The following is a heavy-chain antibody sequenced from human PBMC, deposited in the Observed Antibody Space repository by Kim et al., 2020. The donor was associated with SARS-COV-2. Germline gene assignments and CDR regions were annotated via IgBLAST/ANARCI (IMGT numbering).Heavy chain of an antibody. J-gene: IGHJ4*02. CDR3: AREKYSSSWYYFDY. V-gene: IGHV4-39*07. D-gene: IGHD6-13*01. Sequence: NPSLKSRVNISVDTSKNQFSLKLSSVTAAETAVYYCAREKYSSSWYYFDYWGQGTLVTVSS.